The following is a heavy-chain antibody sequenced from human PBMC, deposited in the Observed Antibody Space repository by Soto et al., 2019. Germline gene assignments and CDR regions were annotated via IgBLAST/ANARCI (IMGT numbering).Heavy chain of an antibody. CDR1: GYSFTSYW. J-gene: IGHJ5*02. CDR2: IDPSDSYT. D-gene: IGHD2-2*02. CDR3: ARHTSPNWFDP. Sequence: LNISFKGSGYSFTSYWISWVRQIPGKGLEWMGRIDPSDSYTNYSPSFQGHVTISADKSISTAYLQWSSLKASDTAMYYCARHTSPNWFDPWGQGTLVTVSS. V-gene: IGHV5-10-1*01.